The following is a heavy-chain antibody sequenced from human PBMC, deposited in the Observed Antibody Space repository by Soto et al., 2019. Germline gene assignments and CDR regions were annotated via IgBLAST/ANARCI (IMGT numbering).Heavy chain of an antibody. J-gene: IGHJ6*02. CDR2: ISYDGSNK. D-gene: IGHD1-7*01. V-gene: IGHV3-30-3*01. Sequence: PGGSLRLSCAASGFTFSSYAMHWVRQAPGKGLEWVAVISYDGSNKYYADSVKGRFTISRDNSKNALYLQMNSLRAEDTAVYYCAREVTGTLVWYYYYGMDVWGQGTTVTVSS. CDR3: AREVTGTLVWYYYYGMDV. CDR1: GFTFSSYA.